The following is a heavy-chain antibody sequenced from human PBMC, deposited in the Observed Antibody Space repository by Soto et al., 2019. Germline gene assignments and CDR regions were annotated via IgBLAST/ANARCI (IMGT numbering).Heavy chain of an antibody. CDR2: ISYDGSNK. D-gene: IGHD1-26*01. CDR1: GFTFSSYA. J-gene: IGHJ6*02. CDR3: ARTPRGRWELPYDYYGMDV. Sequence: QVQLVESGGGVVQPGRSLRLSCAASGFTFSSYAMHWVRQAPGKGLEWVAVISYDGSNKYYADSVKGRFTISRDNSXNXLXXQMNSLRAEDTAVYYCARTPRGRWELPYDYYGMDVWGQGTTVTVSS. V-gene: IGHV3-30-3*01.